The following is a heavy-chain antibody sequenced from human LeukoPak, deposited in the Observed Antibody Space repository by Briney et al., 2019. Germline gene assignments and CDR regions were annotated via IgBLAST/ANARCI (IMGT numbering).Heavy chain of an antibody. CDR2: IRYDGSNK. D-gene: IGHD3-3*01. J-gene: IGHJ4*02. CDR1: GFTFSSYG. V-gene: IGHV3-30*02. Sequence: PGGSLRLSCAASGFTFSSYGMHWVRQAPGKGLEWVAFIRYDGSNKYYADSVKGRFTISRDNSKNTLYLQMNSLRAEDTAVYYCAKDLLPQGIFGESPFDYWGQGTLVTVSS. CDR3: AKDLLPQGIFGESPFDY.